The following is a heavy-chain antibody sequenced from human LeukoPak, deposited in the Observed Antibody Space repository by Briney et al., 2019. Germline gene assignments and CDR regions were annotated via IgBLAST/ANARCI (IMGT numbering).Heavy chain of an antibody. CDR3: ARTYCSGGSCHPRGYYFDY. V-gene: IGHV3-21*01. Sequence: GGSLRLSCAASGFTFSSYSMNWVRQAPGKGLEWVSSISSSSSYIYYADSVKGRFTISRDDAENSLYLQMNSLRAEDTAVYYCARTYCSGGSCHPRGYYFDYWGQGTLVTVSS. D-gene: IGHD2-15*01. J-gene: IGHJ4*02. CDR1: GFTFSSYS. CDR2: ISSSSSYI.